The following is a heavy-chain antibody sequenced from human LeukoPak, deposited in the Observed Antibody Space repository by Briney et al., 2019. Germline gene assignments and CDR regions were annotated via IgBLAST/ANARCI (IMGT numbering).Heavy chain of an antibody. V-gene: IGHV3-23*01. CDR1: GFTFSTYA. D-gene: IGHD5-18*01. CDR3: AKELGYSYGCSDC. CDR2: LTAGGATT. J-gene: IGHJ4*02. Sequence: GGSLRLSCAASGFTFSTYAMSCVRPPPGKGLEWVSTLTAGGATTFYADSVKGRFSISRDNSTDTLYLQMNSLRAEDTAVYYCAKELGYSYGCSDCWGQGTLVTVSS.